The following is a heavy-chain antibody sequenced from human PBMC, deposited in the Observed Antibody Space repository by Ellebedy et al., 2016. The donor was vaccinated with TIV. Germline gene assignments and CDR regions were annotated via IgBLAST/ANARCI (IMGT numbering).Heavy chain of an antibody. CDR2: IYYSGST. J-gene: IGHJ5*02. CDR3: ARDGERYCGGDCWFDP. D-gene: IGHD2-21*02. Sequence: SETLSLTXTVSGGSISSGGYYWSWIRQHPGKGLEWIGYIYYSGSTYYNPSLKSRVTISVDTSKNQFSLKLSSVTAADTAVYYCARDGERYCGGDCWFDPWGQGTLVTVSS. V-gene: IGHV4-31*03. CDR1: GGSISSGGYY.